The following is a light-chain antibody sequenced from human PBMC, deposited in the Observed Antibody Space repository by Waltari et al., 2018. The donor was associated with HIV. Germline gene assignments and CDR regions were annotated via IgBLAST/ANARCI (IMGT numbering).Light chain of an antibody. Sequence: QSVLTQPPPVPAAPGQRVTISCTGSSSNIGAGYDVHWYQQLPGTAPKLLNYDNNSWPSGVPDRFAGSKSGTTASRAVTGVKAEDEADYYGQSYDSSLSGVIFGGRTKLTVL. CDR1: SSNIGAGYD. J-gene: IGLJ2*01. CDR2: DNN. CDR3: QSYDSSLSGVI. V-gene: IGLV1-40*01.